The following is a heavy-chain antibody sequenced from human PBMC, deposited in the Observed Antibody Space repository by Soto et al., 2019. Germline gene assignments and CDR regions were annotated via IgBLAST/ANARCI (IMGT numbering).Heavy chain of an antibody. D-gene: IGHD3-3*01. V-gene: IGHV3-15*07. CDR1: GFTFSNAW. J-gene: IGHJ6*02. Sequence: GGSLRLSCAASGFTFSNAWMNWVRQAPGKGLEWVGRIKSKTDGGTTDYAAPVKGRFTISRDDSKNTLYLQMNSLKTEDTAVYYCTMPDYDFWSGYYNHPFWNYYYGMDVWGQGTTVTVSS. CDR3: TMPDYDFWSGYYNHPFWNYYYGMDV. CDR2: IKSKTDGGTT.